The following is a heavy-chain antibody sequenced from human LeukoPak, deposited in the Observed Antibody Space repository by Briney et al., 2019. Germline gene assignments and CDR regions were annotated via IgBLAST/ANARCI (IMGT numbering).Heavy chain of an antibody. CDR2: ISGSGGST. D-gene: IGHD3-22*01. CDR1: GFTFSSYW. V-gene: IGHV3-23*01. J-gene: IGHJ4*02. Sequence: PGGSLRLSCAASGFTFSSYWMNWVRQAPGKGLVWVSAISGSGGSTYYADSVKGRFTISRDNSKNTLYLQMNSLRAEDTAAYYCAKEIGGTMIVVVISPFDYWGQGTLVTVSS. CDR3: AKEIGGTMIVVVISPFDY.